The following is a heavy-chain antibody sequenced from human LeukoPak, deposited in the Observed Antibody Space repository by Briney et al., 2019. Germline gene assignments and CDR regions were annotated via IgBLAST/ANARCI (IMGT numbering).Heavy chain of an antibody. CDR3: ARDSYGLYYFDY. J-gene: IGHJ4*02. CDR1: GFTFSSYA. CDR2: ISYDGSNK. D-gene: IGHD5-18*01. Sequence: PGGSLRLSCAASGFTFSSYAMHWVRQAPGKGLEWVAVISYDGSNKYYADSVRGRFTISRDNSKNTLYLQMNSLRAEDTAVYYCARDSYGLYYFDYWGQGTLVTVSS. V-gene: IGHV3-30-3*01.